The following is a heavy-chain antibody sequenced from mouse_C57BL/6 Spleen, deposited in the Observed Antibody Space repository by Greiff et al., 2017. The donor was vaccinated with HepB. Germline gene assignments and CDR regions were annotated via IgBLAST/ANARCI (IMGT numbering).Heavy chain of an antibody. J-gene: IGHJ3*01. CDR3: AHLYDGYSWFAY. Sequence: QVQLQQPGPELVKPGASVKISCKASGYAFSSSWMNWVKQRPGKGLEWIGRIYPGDGDTNYNGKFKGKATLTADKSSSTAYMQLSSLTSEDSAVYFCAHLYDGYSWFAYWGQGTLVTVSA. V-gene: IGHV1-82*01. CDR1: GYAFSSSW. D-gene: IGHD2-3*01. CDR2: IYPGDGDT.